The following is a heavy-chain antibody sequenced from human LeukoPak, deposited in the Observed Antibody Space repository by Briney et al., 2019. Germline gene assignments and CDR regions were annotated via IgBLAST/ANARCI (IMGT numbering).Heavy chain of an antibody. D-gene: IGHD1-1*01. CDR1: GHTFRSYP. J-gene: IGHJ4*02. CDR3: ACPYGVRTTGTRGYYFDY. CDR2: ISGSGGST. V-gene: IGHV3-23*01. Sequence: GGTLRLSRAASGHTFRSYPMRWVRQAPGKGLEWVSAISGSGGSTYYADSVKGRFTISRDNSKNTLYLQMNSLRAEDTAVYYCACPYGVRTTGTRGYYFDYWGQGTLVTVSS.